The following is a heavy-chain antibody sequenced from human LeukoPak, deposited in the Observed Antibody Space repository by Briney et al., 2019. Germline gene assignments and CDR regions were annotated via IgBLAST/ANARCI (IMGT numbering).Heavy chain of an antibody. J-gene: IGHJ6*02. CDR2: VDHTGST. V-gene: IGHV4-59*01. CDR1: DDSITMYY. CDR3: AKSNGYGLVDI. D-gene: IGHD3-10*01. Sequence: SETLSLTCSVSDDSITMYYWTWIRQPPGKGLEWIGYVDHTGSTNFNPSLNGRVSISRDTTKNLFSLRLRSVTAADTAVYFCAKSNGYGLVDIWGQGTMVTVSS.